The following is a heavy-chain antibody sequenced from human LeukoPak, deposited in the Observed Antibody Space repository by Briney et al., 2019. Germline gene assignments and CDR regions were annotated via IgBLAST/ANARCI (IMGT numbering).Heavy chain of an antibody. V-gene: IGHV4-34*01. J-gene: IGHJ6*02. D-gene: IGHD3-10*01. CDR2: INHSGST. CDR1: GGSFSGYY. Sequence: SETLSLTCAVYGGSFSGYYWSWIRQPPGKGLEWIGEINHSGSTNYNPSLKSRVTISVDTSKNQFSLKLSSVTAADTAVYYCARGRGYYYYYGMDVWGQGTTVTVSS. CDR3: ARGRGYYYYYGMDV.